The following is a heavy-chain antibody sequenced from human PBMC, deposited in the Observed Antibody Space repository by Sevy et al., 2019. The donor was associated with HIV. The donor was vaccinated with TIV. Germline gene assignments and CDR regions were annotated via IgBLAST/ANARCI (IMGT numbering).Heavy chain of an antibody. V-gene: IGHV3-53*01. CDR2: IYSGDSGGST. CDR1: GFDVNENY. J-gene: IGHJ6*02. CDR3: ARERLVSAGGYYNYYFGMDV. Sequence: GGSLRLSCAASGFDVNENYMSWVRQAPGKGLEWVSIIYSGDSGGSTYYADSVKGRFTISRDNSQNTLYLQINSQRPEDTAVYYCARERLVSAGGYYNYYFGMDVWGQGTTVTVSS. D-gene: IGHD3-3*01.